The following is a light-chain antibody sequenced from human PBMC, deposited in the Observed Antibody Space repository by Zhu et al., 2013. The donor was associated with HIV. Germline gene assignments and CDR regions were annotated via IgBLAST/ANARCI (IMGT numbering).Light chain of an antibody. CDR3: QHYGQSLWT. CDR2: GAS. Sequence: EIVLTQSPGTLSLSPGERATLSCRASQSVSSKSLAWYQQKPGQAPRLLIYGASSRATGISDRFSGSWSGTDFTLTISRLEPGDFAVYVCQHYGQSLWTFGQGTKVEIK. V-gene: IGKV3-20*01. CDR1: QSVSSKS. J-gene: IGKJ1*01.